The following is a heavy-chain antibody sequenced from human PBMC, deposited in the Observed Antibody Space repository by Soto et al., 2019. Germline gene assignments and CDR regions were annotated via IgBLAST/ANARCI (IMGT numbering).Heavy chain of an antibody. CDR3: ARLAIIVVATARYFDY. Sequence: SETLSLTCTVSGGSISSGDYYWSWIRQHPGRGLEWIGYIYYSGSTSYNPSLRSRINISVDTSKNQFSLKLSSVTAADTAVYYCARLAIIVVATARYFDYWRQGTPVTVSS. CDR2: IYYSGST. D-gene: IGHD1-26*01. V-gene: IGHV4-31*03. J-gene: IGHJ4*02. CDR1: GGSISSGDYY.